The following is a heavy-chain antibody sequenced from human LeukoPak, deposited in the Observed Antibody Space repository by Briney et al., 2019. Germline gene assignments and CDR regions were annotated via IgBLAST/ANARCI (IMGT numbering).Heavy chain of an antibody. D-gene: IGHD5-24*01. Sequence: PGGSLRLSCAASGFTISSYGMHWVSQARGKGLEWVAVISYDGSNKYYADSVKGRFTISRDNSKNTLYLQMNSLRAEDTAVYYCAKPLEIATIWDAFDIWGQGTMVTVSS. V-gene: IGHV3-30*18. CDR2: ISYDGSNK. CDR3: AKPLEIATIWDAFDI. CDR1: GFTISSYG. J-gene: IGHJ3*02.